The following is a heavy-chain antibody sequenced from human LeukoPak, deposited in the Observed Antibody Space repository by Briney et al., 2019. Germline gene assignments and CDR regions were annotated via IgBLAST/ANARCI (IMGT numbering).Heavy chain of an antibody. CDR1: GGSIRTGGSY. V-gene: IGHV4-31*03. D-gene: IGHD3-22*01. J-gene: IGHJ4*02. Sequence: PSETLSLTCTVSGGSIRTGGSYWNWIRQHPGKGLEWIGYIYYTGFTYYNPSLQSRLTISVDTSKNQFSLKLSSVTAADTAVYFCARSHYDTTGSWGDFDSWGQGTLVTVSS. CDR2: IYYTGFT. CDR3: ARSHYDTTGSWGDFDS.